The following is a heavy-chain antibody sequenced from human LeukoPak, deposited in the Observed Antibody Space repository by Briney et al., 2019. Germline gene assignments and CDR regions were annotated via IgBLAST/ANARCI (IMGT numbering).Heavy chain of an antibody. D-gene: IGHD3-10*01. J-gene: IGHJ4*02. CDR1: GFTFSNYG. V-gene: IGHV3-30*18. CDR3: AKDGGV. Sequence: GGSLRLSCAASGFTFSNYGMHWVRQAPGKGLEWVAVISYDGSSKYYADSVKGRFTISRDNSKDTLYLQMNSLRVKDTAVYYCAKDGGVWGQGTLVTVSS. CDR2: ISYDGSSK.